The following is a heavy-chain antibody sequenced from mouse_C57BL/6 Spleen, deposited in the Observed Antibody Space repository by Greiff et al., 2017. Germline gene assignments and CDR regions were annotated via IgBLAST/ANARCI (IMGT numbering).Heavy chain of an antibody. J-gene: IGHJ3*01. CDR3: ARYYGSSHSWFAY. D-gene: IGHD1-1*01. CDR2: IYPGSGST. Sequence: VQLQQPGAELVKPGASVKMSCKASGYTFTSYWITWVKQRPGQGLEWIGDIYPGSGSTNYNEKFKSKATLTVDTSSSTAYMQLSSLTSEDSAVYYCARYYGSSHSWFAYWGQGTLVTVSA. V-gene: IGHV1-55*01. CDR1: GYTFTSYW.